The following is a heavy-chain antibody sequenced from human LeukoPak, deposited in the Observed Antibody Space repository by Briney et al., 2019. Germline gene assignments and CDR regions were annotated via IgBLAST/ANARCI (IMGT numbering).Heavy chain of an antibody. D-gene: IGHD6-6*01. V-gene: IGHV4-34*01. J-gene: IGHJ3*02. CDR2: INHSGST. Sequence: SETLSLTCGLSGGSFSDYYWTWIRQSPGRGLEWIGEINHSGSTNYNPSLKSRVTISVDTSKNQFSLKLSSVTAADTAVYYCARVAGSSSSGDDAFDIWGQGTMVTVSS. CDR1: GGSFSDYY. CDR3: ARVAGSSSSGDDAFDI.